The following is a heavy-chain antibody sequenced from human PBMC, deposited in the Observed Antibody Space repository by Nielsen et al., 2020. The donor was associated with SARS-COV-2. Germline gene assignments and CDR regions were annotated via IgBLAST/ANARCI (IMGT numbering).Heavy chain of an antibody. CDR2: ISGGGGST. CDR3: AKDYPYYDFWSGPPLYYYGMDV. J-gene: IGHJ6*02. Sequence: GGSLRLSCAASGFTFSRYAMSWVRQAPGKGLEWVSAISGGGGSTYYAVSVKGRFTISRDNSKNTLYLQMNSLRAEDTAVYYCAKDYPYYDFWSGPPLYYYGMDVWGQGTTVTVSS. V-gene: IGHV3-23*01. CDR1: GFTFSRYA. D-gene: IGHD3-3*01.